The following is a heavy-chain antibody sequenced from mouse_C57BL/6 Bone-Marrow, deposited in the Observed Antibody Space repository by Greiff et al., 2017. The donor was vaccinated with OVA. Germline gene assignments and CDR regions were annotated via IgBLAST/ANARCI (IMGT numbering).Heavy chain of an antibody. CDR3: TLTTVVARYWYFDV. J-gene: IGHJ1*03. D-gene: IGHD1-1*01. Sequence: VQRVESGAELVRPGASVTLSCKASGYTFTDYEMHWVKQTPVHGLEWIGAIDPETGGTAYNQKFKGKAILTADKSSSTAYMELRSLTSEDSAVYYCTLTTVVARYWYFDVWGTGTTVTVSS. V-gene: IGHV1-15*01. CDR2: IDPETGGT. CDR1: GYTFTDYE.